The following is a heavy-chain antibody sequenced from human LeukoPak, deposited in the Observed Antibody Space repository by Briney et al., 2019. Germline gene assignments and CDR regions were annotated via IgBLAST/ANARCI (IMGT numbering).Heavy chain of an antibody. CDR1: GYTFTSYG. CDR3: ARDGYSDYDILTGLQGFDY. D-gene: IGHD3-9*01. CDR2: INTNTGNP. V-gene: IGHV7-4-1*02. Sequence: ASVKVSCKASGYTFTSYGISWVRQAPGQGLEWMGWINTNTGNPTYAQGFTGRFVFSLDTSVSTAYLQISSLKAEDTAVYYCARDGYSDYDILTGLQGFDYWGQGTLVT. J-gene: IGHJ4*02.